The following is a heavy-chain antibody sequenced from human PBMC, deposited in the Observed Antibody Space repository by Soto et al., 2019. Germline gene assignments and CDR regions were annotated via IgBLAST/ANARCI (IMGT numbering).Heavy chain of an antibody. Sequence: SETLSLTCAVSGGSISSSNWWSWVRQPPGKGLEWIGEIYHSGSTNYNPSLKSRVTISVDKSKNQFSLKLSSVAAADTAVYYCARVKASGVNFDYWGQGTLVTVSS. J-gene: IGHJ4*02. CDR2: IYHSGST. CDR1: GGSISSSNW. CDR3: ARVKASGVNFDY. D-gene: IGHD3-10*01. V-gene: IGHV4-4*02.